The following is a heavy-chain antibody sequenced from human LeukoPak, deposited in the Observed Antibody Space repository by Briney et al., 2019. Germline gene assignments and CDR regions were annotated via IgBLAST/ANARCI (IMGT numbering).Heavy chain of an antibody. J-gene: IGHJ5*02. CDR2: ISAYNGNT. Sequence: GASVKVSCKASGYTFTSYYMHWVRQAPGQGLEWMGWISAYNGNTNYAQKLQGRVTMTTDTSTSTAYMELSSLRSEDTAVYYCARVMVVTIFGVVIGYNWFDPWGQGTLVTVSS. V-gene: IGHV1-18*04. CDR3: ARVMVVTIFGVVIGYNWFDP. D-gene: IGHD3-3*01. CDR1: GYTFTSYY.